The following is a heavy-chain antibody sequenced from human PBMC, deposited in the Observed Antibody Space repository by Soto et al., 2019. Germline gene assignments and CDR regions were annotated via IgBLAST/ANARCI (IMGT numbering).Heavy chain of an antibody. J-gene: IGHJ4*02. CDR2: ISSSGSTI. D-gene: IGHD5-12*01. Sequence: LRLSCAASGFTFTSYEMNWVRQAPGKGLEWVSSISSSGSTIYYADSVKGRFTISRYNAKNSLYLQMNSLRAEDTAADYCARDGLATIMEYWGQGTLVTVS. V-gene: IGHV3-48*03. CDR1: GFTFTSYE. CDR3: ARDGLATIMEY.